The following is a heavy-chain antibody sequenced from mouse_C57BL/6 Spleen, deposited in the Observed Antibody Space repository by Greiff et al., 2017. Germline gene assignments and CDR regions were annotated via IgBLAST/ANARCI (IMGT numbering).Heavy chain of an antibody. D-gene: IGHD2-5*01. Sequence: EVQLVESGGGLVQPWGSLSLSCAASGFTFTDYYMSWVRQPPGKALEWVGFIRNKANGYTTEYSASVKGRFTISRDNSQSIIYLQMNALRAEDSATYYCARSYSKGYFDVWGTGTTVTVSS. CDR1: GFTFTDYY. J-gene: IGHJ1*03. CDR3: ARSYSKGYFDV. V-gene: IGHV7-3*01. CDR2: IRNKANGYTT.